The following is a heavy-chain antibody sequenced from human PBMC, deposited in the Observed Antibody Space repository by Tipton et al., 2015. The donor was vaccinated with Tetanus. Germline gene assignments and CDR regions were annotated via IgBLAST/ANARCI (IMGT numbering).Heavy chain of an antibody. D-gene: IGHD3/OR15-3a*01. CDR2: ITESDSTI. CDR3: ARGIWTGSYTHFDY. Sequence: GSLRLSCEASGFIFSDYYMSWIRQAPGKGLEWISYITESDSTIYYADSVKGRFTISRDNAKSSVYLQMNYLSAQDTAVYYCARGIWTGSYTHFDYWGQGTLVTVSS. J-gene: IGHJ4*02. V-gene: IGHV3-11*01. CDR1: GFIFSDYY.